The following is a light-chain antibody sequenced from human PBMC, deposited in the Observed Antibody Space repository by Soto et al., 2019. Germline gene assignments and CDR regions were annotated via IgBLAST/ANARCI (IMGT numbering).Light chain of an antibody. CDR1: SSDVGRYDY. CDR3: NSYTTSDSYV. Sequence: QSVLSQPASVSGSPGQSITISCTGSSSDVGRYDYVSWYQQHPDKAPKLMIFDVNNRPSGVSNRFSGSKSGNTASLTISGLQAEDEADYYCNSYTTSDSYVFRTGTKVTVL. V-gene: IGLV2-14*03. J-gene: IGLJ1*01. CDR2: DVN.